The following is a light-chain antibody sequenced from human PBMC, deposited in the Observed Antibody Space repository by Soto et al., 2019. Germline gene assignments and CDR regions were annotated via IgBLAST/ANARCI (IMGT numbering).Light chain of an antibody. CDR2: RAS. CDR1: QNIYSN. Sequence: EIVMTQSPATLSVSPGEIAHFYYMASQNIYSNIAWYQQRPGQAPRLLIYRASTRATGVPARFSGSGSGTDFTLTISSLQSEDFAVYSCLQYHNLWACGQGTKGDI. V-gene: IGKV3-15*01. J-gene: IGKJ1*01. CDR3: LQYHNLWA.